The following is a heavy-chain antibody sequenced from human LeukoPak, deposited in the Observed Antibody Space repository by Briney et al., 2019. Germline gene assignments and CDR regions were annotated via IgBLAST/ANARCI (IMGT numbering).Heavy chain of an antibody. CDR3: ARAGNSWT. CDR1: GFTFGDYA. J-gene: IGHJ5*02. Sequence: GGSLRLSCTASGFTFGDYAMHWVRQAPGKGLEWVAVISYDGSNKYYADSVKGRFTISRDNSKNTLYLQMNSLRAEDTAVYYCARAGNSWTWGQGTLVTVSS. D-gene: IGHD6-13*01. V-gene: IGHV3-30-3*01. CDR2: ISYDGSNK.